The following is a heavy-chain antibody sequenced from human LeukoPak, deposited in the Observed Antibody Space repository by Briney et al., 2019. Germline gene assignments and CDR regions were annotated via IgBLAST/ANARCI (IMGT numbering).Heavy chain of an antibody. J-gene: IGHJ6*02. CDR3: ARAPAGPGYYYYYYSMDV. V-gene: IGHV4-4*07. Sequence: SETLSLTCTVSGGSISSYYWSWIRQPAGKGLEWIGRIYASGSTNYNPSLKSRVTMSVDTSKNQFSLKLSSVTAADTAVYYCARAPAGPGYYYYYYSMDVWGQGTTVTVSS. D-gene: IGHD6-13*01. CDR1: GGSISSYY. CDR2: IYASGST.